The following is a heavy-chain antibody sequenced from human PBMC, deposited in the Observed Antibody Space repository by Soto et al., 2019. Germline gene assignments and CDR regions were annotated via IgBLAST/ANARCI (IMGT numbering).Heavy chain of an antibody. CDR3: ARAAVEGDAAGSGSTLGY. V-gene: IGHV3-74*01. CDR1: GFTFSTYW. Sequence: EVQLVESGGGLVQPGGSLRLSCAASGFTFSTYWMHWVRQVPGKGLVWVSRMNRDGSKIGYADSVKGRFTISRDNARNTXXLQMHSLRPGDTAVYYCARAAVEGDAAGSGSTLGYWGQGTLVTVSS. J-gene: IGHJ4*02. CDR2: MNRDGSKI. D-gene: IGHD3-10*01.